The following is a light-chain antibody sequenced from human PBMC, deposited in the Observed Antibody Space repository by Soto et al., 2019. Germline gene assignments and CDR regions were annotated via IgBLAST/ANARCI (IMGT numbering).Light chain of an antibody. J-gene: IGLJ1*01. CDR3: SSYTSSSTLV. V-gene: IGLV2-14*01. Sequence: QSALTQTASVSGSPGQSITISCTGTSSDVGGYNYVSWYQQHPGKAPKLMIYEVRNRPSGVSNRFSGSKSGNTASLTISGLQAEDEADYYCSSYTSSSTLVFGTGTKLTVL. CDR2: EVR. CDR1: SSDVGGYNY.